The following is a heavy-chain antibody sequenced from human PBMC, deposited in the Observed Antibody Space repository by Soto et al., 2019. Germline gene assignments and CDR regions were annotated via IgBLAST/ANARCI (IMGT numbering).Heavy chain of an antibody. CDR2: INSDGSST. D-gene: IGHD5-18*01. V-gene: IGHV3-74*01. CDR3: ARDPGYSYGGYYYYGMDV. Sequence: EVQLAESGGGLVQPGGSLRLSCAASGFTFSSYWMHWVRQAPGKGLVWVSRINSDGSSTSYADSVKGRFTISRDNAKNTLYLQMNSLRAEDTAVYYCARDPGYSYGGYYYYGMDVWGQGTTVTVSS. J-gene: IGHJ6*02. CDR1: GFTFSSYW.